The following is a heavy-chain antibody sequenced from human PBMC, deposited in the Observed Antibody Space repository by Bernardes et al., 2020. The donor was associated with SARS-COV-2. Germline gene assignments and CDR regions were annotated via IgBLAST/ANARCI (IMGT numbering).Heavy chain of an antibody. CDR2: ISGSGGDT. V-gene: IGHV3-23*01. Sequence: GGSLRLSCAASGFTFSNFAMTWVRQSPGKGLEWVSSISGSGGDTFYADSVKGRFAISRDNSKSTLFLQMNSLRAEDTALYYCAFRYRYSGSYYFDSWGQGTLVTVSS. CDR3: AFRYRYSGSYYFDS. J-gene: IGHJ4*02. D-gene: IGHD1-26*01. CDR1: GFTFSNFA.